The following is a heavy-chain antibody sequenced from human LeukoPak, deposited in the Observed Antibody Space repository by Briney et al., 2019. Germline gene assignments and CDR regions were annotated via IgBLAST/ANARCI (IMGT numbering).Heavy chain of an antibody. V-gene: IGHV5-51*01. J-gene: IGHJ3*02. CDR2: IYPGDSDT. CDR3: ARHAIYSDSSSAFDI. D-gene: IGHD6-6*01. CDR1: GYSFTSYW. Sequence: GESLKISCKGSGYSFTSYWIGWVRQMPGKGLEWMGIIYPGDSDTRYSPSFQGQVTILADKSISTAYLQWSSLKASDTAMYYCARHAIYSDSSSAFDIWGQGTMVTVSS.